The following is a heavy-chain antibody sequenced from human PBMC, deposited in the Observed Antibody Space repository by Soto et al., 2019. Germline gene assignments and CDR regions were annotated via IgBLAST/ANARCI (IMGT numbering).Heavy chain of an antibody. D-gene: IGHD1-26*01. CDR1: GFTFSSYG. CDR2: ISYDGSNK. Sequence: GGSLXLSCAASGFTFSSYGMHWVRQAPGKGLEWVAVISYDGSNKYYADSVKGRFTISRDNSKNTLYLQMNSLRAEDTAVYYCAKEAVGATNDYYYYGMDVWGQGTTVTVSS. CDR3: AKEAVGATNDYYYYGMDV. V-gene: IGHV3-30*18. J-gene: IGHJ6*02.